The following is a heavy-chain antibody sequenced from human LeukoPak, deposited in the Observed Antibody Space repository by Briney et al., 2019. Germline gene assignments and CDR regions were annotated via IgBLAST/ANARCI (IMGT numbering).Heavy chain of an antibody. D-gene: IGHD3-22*01. CDR3: AREGYYYDSSGYLRGPYFDY. CDR2: INHSGST. V-gene: IGHV4-34*01. Sequence: SETRSLTCAVYGGSLSGYYWNWIRQPPGKGLEWIGKINHSGSTNYNPSLKSRVTISVDTSKNQFSLKLNSVTAADTAVYYCAREGYYYDSSGYLRGPYFDYWGQGTLVTVSS. CDR1: GGSLSGYY. J-gene: IGHJ4*02.